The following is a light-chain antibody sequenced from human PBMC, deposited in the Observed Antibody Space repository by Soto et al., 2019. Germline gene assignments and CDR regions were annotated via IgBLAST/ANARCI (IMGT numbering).Light chain of an antibody. CDR3: QHYDNWPWT. J-gene: IGKJ1*01. Sequence: EIVMTQSPATLSVSPGGRATLSCRASQSISGTLAWYQQKPGQAPRLLIYGAFTRATGFPARFSGSGSGTDFTLTITSLQSEDFAVYYCQHYDNWPWTFGQGTKVEIK. CDR1: QSISGT. CDR2: GAF. V-gene: IGKV3-15*01.